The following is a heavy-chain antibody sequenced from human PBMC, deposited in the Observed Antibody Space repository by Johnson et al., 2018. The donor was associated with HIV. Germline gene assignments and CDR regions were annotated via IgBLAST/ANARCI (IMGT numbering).Heavy chain of an antibody. V-gene: IGHV3-30*03. CDR3: AIDLGI. Sequence: QVQLVESGGGVVQPGRSLRLSCAASGFTFSSYGMHWVRQAPGKGLEWVAVISYDGSNKYYADSVKGRFTISRDNSKNTLYLQMNSLRAEDTAVYYCAIDLGIWGQGTMVTVSS. D-gene: IGHD7-27*01. CDR2: ISYDGSNK. CDR1: GFTFSSYG. J-gene: IGHJ3*02.